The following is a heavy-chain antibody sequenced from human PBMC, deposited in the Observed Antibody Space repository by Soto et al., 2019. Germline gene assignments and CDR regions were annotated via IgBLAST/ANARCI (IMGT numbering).Heavy chain of an antibody. Sequence: SGPTLVNPTQTLTLTCTFSGFSLSTSGMCVSWIRQPPGKALEWLARIDWDDDKYYSTSLKTRLTISKDTSKNQVVLTMTNMDPVDTATYYCARVTHDYGDLYFDYWGQGTLVTVSS. V-gene: IGHV2-70*11. D-gene: IGHD4-17*01. J-gene: IGHJ4*02. CDR2: IDWDDDK. CDR1: GFSLSTSGMC. CDR3: ARVTHDYGDLYFDY.